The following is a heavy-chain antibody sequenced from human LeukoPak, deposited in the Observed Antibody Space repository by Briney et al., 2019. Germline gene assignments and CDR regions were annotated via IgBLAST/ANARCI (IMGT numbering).Heavy chain of an antibody. J-gene: IGHJ4*02. V-gene: IGHV3-23*01. CDR1: GFTFSSYA. D-gene: IGHD6-19*01. Sequence: GGSLRLSCAASGFTFSSYAMSWVRQAPGKGLEWVSAISGSGGSTYYADSVKGRFTISRDNSKNTLYLQMNSLRAEDTAVYYCAQGDGSSGWFGYFDYWGQGTLVTVSS. CDR3: AQGDGSSGWFGYFDY. CDR2: ISGSGGST.